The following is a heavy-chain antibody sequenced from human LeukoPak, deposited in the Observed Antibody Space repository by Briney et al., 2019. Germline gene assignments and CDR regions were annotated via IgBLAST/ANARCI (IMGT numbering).Heavy chain of an antibody. D-gene: IGHD4-23*01. Sequence: GGSLRLSCAASGFTFSSYSMTWVRQAPGKGLEWVSSISSSSSYIYYADSVKGRFTISRDNAKNSLYLQMNSLRAEDTAVYYCARDDYGGDYSDFDYWGQGTLVTVSS. V-gene: IGHV3-21*01. CDR2: ISSSSSYI. CDR3: ARDDYGGDYSDFDY. J-gene: IGHJ4*02. CDR1: GFTFSSYS.